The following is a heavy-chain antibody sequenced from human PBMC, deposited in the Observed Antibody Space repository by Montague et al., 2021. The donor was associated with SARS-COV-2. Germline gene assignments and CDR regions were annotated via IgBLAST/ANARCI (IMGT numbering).Heavy chain of an antibody. CDR1: GGSISSSNW. V-gene: IGHV4-4*02. CDR2: FYHSGST. CDR3: ARRPLGYYYYGMDV. Sequence: SETLSLTCAVSGGSISSSNWWSWVRQTPGKGLEWIGEFYHSGSTNYNPSLKSRVTISVDKSKNQFSLKLSSVTAADTAVYYCARRPLGYYYYGMDVWGQGTTVTVSS. J-gene: IGHJ6*02.